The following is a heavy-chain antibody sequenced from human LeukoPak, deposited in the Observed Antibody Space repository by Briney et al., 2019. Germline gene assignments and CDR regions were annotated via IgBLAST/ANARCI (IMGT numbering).Heavy chain of an antibody. CDR1: GFTFSDYY. CDR3: AREGSSSGRDYYGMDV. D-gene: IGHD6-13*01. V-gene: IGHV3-11*01. CDR2: ISSSGSTI. J-gene: IGHJ6*02. Sequence: GGSLRLSCAASGFTFSDYYMSWIRQAPGEGLEWVSYISSSGSTIYYADSVKGRFTISRDNAKNSLYLQMNSLRAEDTAMYYCAREGSSSGRDYYGMDVWGQGTTVTVSS.